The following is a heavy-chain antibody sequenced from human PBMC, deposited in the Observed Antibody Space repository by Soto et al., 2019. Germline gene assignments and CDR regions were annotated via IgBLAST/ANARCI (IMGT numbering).Heavy chain of an antibody. CDR1: GFSFSYYA. J-gene: IGHJ1*01. D-gene: IGHD2-15*01. CDR3: ASPYCSGGSCYLTEYFQH. V-gene: IGHV3-30*03. Sequence: GGSLRLCCAASGFSFSYYAMHWVRQAPGKGLEWVAVIAYDASKKYYADSVKGRFTISRDNSKNTLYLQMNSLRDEDTAVYYCASPYCSGGSCYLTEYFQHWGQGTLVTVSS. CDR2: IAYDASKK.